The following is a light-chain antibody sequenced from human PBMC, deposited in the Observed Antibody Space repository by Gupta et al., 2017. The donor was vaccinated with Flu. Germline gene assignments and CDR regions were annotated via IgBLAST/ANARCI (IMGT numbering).Light chain of an antibody. Sequence: DIVMTQSPDSLAVSLGERATINCKSSQSVLYSSNNKNYLAWYQQKPGQPPKLLIYWASTRESGVPDRCSGSGSGTDFTLTISSLQAEDVAVYYCQQYCSTWTFGQGTKVEIK. CDR1: QSVLYSSNNKNY. V-gene: IGKV4-1*01. CDR2: WAS. CDR3: QQYCSTWT. J-gene: IGKJ1*01.